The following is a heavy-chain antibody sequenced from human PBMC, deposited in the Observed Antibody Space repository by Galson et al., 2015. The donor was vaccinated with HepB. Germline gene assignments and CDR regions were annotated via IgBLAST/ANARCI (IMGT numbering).Heavy chain of an antibody. Sequence: VSCKASGYTFPSYGINWVRQAPGQGLEWMGWTSAYNGNTNYAQKLQGRVTMTTDTSTRTAYMELRSLRSDDTAVYYCARDRFGALLLDWGQGTLVTVSS. CDR3: ARDRFGALLLD. D-gene: IGHD3-16*01. CDR1: GYTFPSYG. CDR2: TSAYNGNT. J-gene: IGHJ4*02. V-gene: IGHV1-18*01.